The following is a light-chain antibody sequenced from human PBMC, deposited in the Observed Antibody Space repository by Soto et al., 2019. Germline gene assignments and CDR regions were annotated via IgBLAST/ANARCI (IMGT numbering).Light chain of an antibody. CDR1: QGISTY. Sequence: DMPLNKSPPSLSACVGDRVAITSRVSQGISTYLNCYRHKPGEVPNLLIYRVFNLQSGLPSRFSGSGSGTDFTLTISSLQPEEFATYYCLQDYTYPLTVGGGTKVDIK. J-gene: IGKJ4*01. V-gene: IGKV1-27*01. CDR3: LQDYTYPLT. CDR2: RVF.